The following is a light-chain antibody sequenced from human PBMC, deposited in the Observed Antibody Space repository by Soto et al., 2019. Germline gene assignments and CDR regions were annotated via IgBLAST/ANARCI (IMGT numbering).Light chain of an antibody. CDR1: QTVRNNY. V-gene: IGKV3-20*01. Sequence: EFVLTQAPGTLSLSPGERATLSCSASQTVRNNYLAWYQQKPGQAPRLLIYDASSRATGIPDRFSGGGSGTDFTLTISRLEPEECAVYYCQQFSSYPLTFGGGTKVDIK. CDR3: QQFSSYPLT. J-gene: IGKJ4*01. CDR2: DAS.